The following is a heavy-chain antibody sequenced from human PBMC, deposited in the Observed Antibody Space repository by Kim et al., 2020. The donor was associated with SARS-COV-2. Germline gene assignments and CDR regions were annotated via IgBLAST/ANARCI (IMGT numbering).Heavy chain of an antibody. V-gene: IGHV3-33*01. Sequence: GGSLRLSCVASGFTFSNYGMHWVRQAPGKGLEWVAVIWYDGNKKYYTDSVKGRFTISRDNSKNTLYLQMNSLRVEDTAVYYCASPLYCSGGSCYSWGQGTLGTVSS. D-gene: IGHD2-15*01. J-gene: IGHJ4*02. CDR1: GFTFSNYG. CDR3: ASPLYCSGGSCYS. CDR2: IWYDGNKK.